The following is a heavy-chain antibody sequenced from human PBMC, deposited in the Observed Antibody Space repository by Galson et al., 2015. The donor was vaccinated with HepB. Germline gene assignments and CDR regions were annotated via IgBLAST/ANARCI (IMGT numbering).Heavy chain of an antibody. V-gene: IGHV3-21*01. CDR1: GFTFSSYS. CDR2: ISSSSSYI. Sequence: LRLSCAASGFTFSSYSMNWVRQAPGKGLEWVSSISSSSSYIYYADSVKGRFTISRDNAKNSLYLQMNSLRAEDTAVYYCARIGVAGTREYFQHWGQGTLVTVSS. D-gene: IGHD6-19*01. J-gene: IGHJ1*01. CDR3: ARIGVAGTREYFQH.